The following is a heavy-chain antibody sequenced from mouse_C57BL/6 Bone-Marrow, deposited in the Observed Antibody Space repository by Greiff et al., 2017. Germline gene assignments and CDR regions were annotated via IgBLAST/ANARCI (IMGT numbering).Heavy chain of an antibody. CDR2: INPENGDT. CDR3: AIGCSYSFAY. CDR1: GYNFKSYC. V-gene: IGHV1-53*01. D-gene: IGHD1-1*01. Sequence: QVQLQQPGPELVKPGASVKLSCKASGYNFKSYCMHWVKQRPGQGLEWIGNINPENGDTNYNAKFKSKATLTVDKSSSTAYMQLSSLTSEDSAVYYCAIGCSYSFAYWGQGTLLTVSA. J-gene: IGHJ3*01.